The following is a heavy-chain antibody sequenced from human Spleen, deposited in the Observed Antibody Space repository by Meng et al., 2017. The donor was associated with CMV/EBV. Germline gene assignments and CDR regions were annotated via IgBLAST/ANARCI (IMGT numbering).Heavy chain of an antibody. V-gene: IGHV3-30*02. Sequence: QVQLVESGGGVVQPGGSLRLSCAASGFTFSSYGMHWVRQAPGKGLEWVAFIRYDGSNKYYADSVKGRFTISRDNSKNTLYLQMNSLRAEDTAVYYCAKEQGSYGINWFDPWGQGTLVTVSS. CDR3: AKEQGSYGINWFDP. CDR2: IRYDGSNK. CDR1: GFTFSSYG. J-gene: IGHJ5*02. D-gene: IGHD5-18*01.